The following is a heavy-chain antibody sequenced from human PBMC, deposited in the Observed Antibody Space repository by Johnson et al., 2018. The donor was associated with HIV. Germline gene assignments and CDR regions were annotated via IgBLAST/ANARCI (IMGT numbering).Heavy chain of an antibody. J-gene: IGHJ3*02. Sequence: VQLVESGGGLVQPGGSLRLSCTASGFSFSDYWITWVRQAPGKGLEWVANINQDGSEKYYVDSMKGRFTIYRDNPKNSLYLQINSLRAEDTAVYYCAREGTSEPLHRIYDYGDYPTFDIWGRGTMVTVSS. D-gene: IGHD4-17*01. CDR2: INQDGSEK. CDR1: GFSFSDYW. CDR3: AREGTSEPLHRIYDYGDYPTFDI. V-gene: IGHV3-7*01.